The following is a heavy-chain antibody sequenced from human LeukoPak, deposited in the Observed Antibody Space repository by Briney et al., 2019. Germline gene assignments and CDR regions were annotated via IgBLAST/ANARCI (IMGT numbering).Heavy chain of an antibody. V-gene: IGHV1-46*01. J-gene: IGHJ6*02. CDR2: INPSGGST. D-gene: IGHD3-3*01. CDR3: ARDRTYYDFWSAYSQSTDYYYYYGMDV. CDR1: GYTFTSYY. Sequence: ASVKVSCKASGYTFTSYYMHWVRQAPGQGLEWMGIINPSGGSTSYAQKFQGRVTMTRDTSTSTVYMELSSLRSEDTAVYYCARDRTYYDFWSAYSQSTDYYYYYGMDVWGQGTTVTVSS.